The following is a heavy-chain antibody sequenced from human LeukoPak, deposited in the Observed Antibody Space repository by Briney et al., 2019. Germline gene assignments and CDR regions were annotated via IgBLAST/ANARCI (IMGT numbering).Heavy chain of an antibody. CDR3: AKSMDMIVVVIFDY. Sequence: GGSLRLSCAASGFTFSSYAMSWVRQAPGKGLEWVSAISGSGGSTYYADSVKGRFTISRDNPKNTLYLQMNSLRAEDTAVYYCAKSMDMIVVVIFDYWGQGTLVTVSS. CDR1: GFTFSSYA. J-gene: IGHJ4*02. V-gene: IGHV3-23*01. D-gene: IGHD3-22*01. CDR2: ISGSGGST.